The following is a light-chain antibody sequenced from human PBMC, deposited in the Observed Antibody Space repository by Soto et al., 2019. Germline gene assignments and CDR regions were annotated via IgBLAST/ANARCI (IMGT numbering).Light chain of an antibody. Sequence: QSALTQPASVSGSPGQSITISCTGTSSDVGTYKYVSWYQQHPGKAPKLMIYDVSNRPSGVSNRFSGSKSGNTASLTISGLQAEEEEAYYCNSYTTSSTLVFGTGTKLTVL. CDR2: DVS. CDR1: SSDVGTYKY. J-gene: IGLJ1*01. V-gene: IGLV2-14*03. CDR3: NSYTTSSTLV.